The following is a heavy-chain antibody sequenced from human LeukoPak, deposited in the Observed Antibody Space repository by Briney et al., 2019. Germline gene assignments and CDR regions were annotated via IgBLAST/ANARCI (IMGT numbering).Heavy chain of an antibody. CDR2: ISYDGSNK. Sequence: PGGSLRLSCAASGFTFSSYGMHWVRQAPGKGLEWVAVISYDGSNKYYADSVKGRFTISRDNSKNTLYLRMNSLRAEDTAVYYCAKFPYRSDAFDIWGQGTMVTVSS. D-gene: IGHD2-2*01. CDR3: AKFPYRSDAFDI. J-gene: IGHJ3*02. CDR1: GFTFSSYG. V-gene: IGHV3-30*18.